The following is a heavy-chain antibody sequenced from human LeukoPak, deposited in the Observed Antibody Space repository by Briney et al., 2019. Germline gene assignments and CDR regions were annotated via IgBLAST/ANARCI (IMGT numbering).Heavy chain of an antibody. CDR3: ARVIIPYNWFDP. D-gene: IGHD2-21*01. V-gene: IGHV4-4*02. CDR1: GGSISSSNW. Sequence: SETLSLTCAVSGGSISSSNWWSWVRQPPGEGLEWIGEIYHSGSTNYNPSLKSRVTISVDKSKNQFSLKLSSVTAADTAVYYCARVIIPYNWFDPWGQGTLVTVSS. J-gene: IGHJ5*02. CDR2: IYHSGST.